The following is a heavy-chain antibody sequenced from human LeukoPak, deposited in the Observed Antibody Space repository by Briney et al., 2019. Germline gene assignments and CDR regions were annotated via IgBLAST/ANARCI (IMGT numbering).Heavy chain of an antibody. Sequence: SETLSLTCTVSGGSISSGGYYWSWIRQHPGKGLAWIGYIYYSGSTYYNPSLKSRVTIAVDTSKNQFSLKLSSVTAADTAVYYCARGGQWLSYVAFAIWGQGTMVTVSS. CDR1: GGSISSGGYY. V-gene: IGHV4-31*03. CDR2: IYYSGST. J-gene: IGHJ3*02. D-gene: IGHD3-22*01. CDR3: ARGGQWLSYVAFAI.